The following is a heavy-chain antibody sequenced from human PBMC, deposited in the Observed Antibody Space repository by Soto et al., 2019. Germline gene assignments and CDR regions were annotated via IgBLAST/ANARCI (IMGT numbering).Heavy chain of an antibody. CDR1: GYTFTSYA. V-gene: IGHV1-3*01. D-gene: IGHD3-10*01. J-gene: IGHJ6*03. CDR3: ARDLRASTYYYGSGSPYSAALGYYYYMDV. CDR2: INAGNGNT. Sequence: ASVKVSCKASGYTFTSYAMHWVRQAPGQRLEWMGWINAGNGNTKYSQKFQGRVTITRDTSASTAYMELSSLGSEDTAVYYCARDLRASTYYYGSGSPYSAALGYYYYMDVWGKGTTVTVSS.